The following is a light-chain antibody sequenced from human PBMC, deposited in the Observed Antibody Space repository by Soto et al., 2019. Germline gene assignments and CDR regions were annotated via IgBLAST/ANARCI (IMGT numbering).Light chain of an antibody. Sequence: EIVLSQSPGTVSLSPGERATLSCRASQSVSSSYLAWYQQKPGQAPRLLIYGASRRAAGIPDRFSGSGSGTDFTLTISRLEPEDFAVYYCQQYGSSFGQGTRLEN. J-gene: IGKJ5*01. CDR1: QSVSSSY. CDR3: QQYGSS. CDR2: GAS. V-gene: IGKV3-20*01.